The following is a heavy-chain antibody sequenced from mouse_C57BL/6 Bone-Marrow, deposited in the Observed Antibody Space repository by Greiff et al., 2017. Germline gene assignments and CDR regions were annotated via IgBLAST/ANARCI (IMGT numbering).Heavy chain of an antibody. J-gene: IGHJ4*01. CDR1: GFTFSDYG. CDR3: ARRGGGSHYYAMDY. D-gene: IGHD1-1*02. CDR2: ISNLAYSI. Sequence: EVQWVESGGGLVQPGGSLKLSCAASGFTFSDYGMAWVRQAPRKGPEWVAFISNLAYSIYYADTVTGRFTISRGNAKNTLYLEMSSRRSEDTAMYYGARRGGGSHYYAMDYWGQGTSVTVSS. V-gene: IGHV5-15*01.